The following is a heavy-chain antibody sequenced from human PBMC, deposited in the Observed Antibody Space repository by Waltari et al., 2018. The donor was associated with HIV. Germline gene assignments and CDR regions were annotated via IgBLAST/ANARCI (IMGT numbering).Heavy chain of an antibody. CDR2: IKQDGSET. J-gene: IGHJ4*02. D-gene: IGHD3-22*01. CDR1: GSPGFIFRNYW. Sequence: VQLVESGGGLVQPGGSLRLSCAASGSPGFIFRNYWRSWVRQAPGKALEWVANIKQDGSETYYGDSVKGRFTVSSDNAKNSLCLHMNSLRAEDTAVYYCARGRYYDSLYYFDYWGQGTLVTVSS. V-gene: IGHV3-7*01. CDR3: ARGRYYDSLYYFDY.